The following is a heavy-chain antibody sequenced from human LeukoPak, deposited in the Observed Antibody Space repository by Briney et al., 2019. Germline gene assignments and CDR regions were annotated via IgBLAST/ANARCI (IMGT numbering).Heavy chain of an antibody. D-gene: IGHD5-12*01. CDR1: GFTFSRYG. Sequence: GGSLRLSCAASGFTFSRYGFHWVRQAPGKGLEWLAIIYYDGSNRYYADSVKGRFTISRDNSKSTLYLQTNSLRADDTAVYYCAREGADVVATISGYFDCWGQGTVVTVSS. CDR3: AREGADVVATISGYFDC. V-gene: IGHV3-30*12. J-gene: IGHJ4*02. CDR2: IYYDGSNR.